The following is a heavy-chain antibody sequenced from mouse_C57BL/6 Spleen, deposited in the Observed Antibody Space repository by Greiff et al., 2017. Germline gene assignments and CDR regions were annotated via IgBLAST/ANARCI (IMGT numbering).Heavy chain of an antibody. Sequence: QVQLQQPGAELVRPGTSVKLSCKASGYTFTSYWMHWVKQRPGQGLEWIGVIDPSDSYTNYNQKFKGKATLTVDTSSSTAYMQLSSLTAEDSEVYYCATVYGRYAMDYWGQGTSVTVSS. CDR1: GYTFTSYW. CDR2: IDPSDSYT. CDR3: ATVYGRYAMDY. J-gene: IGHJ4*01. D-gene: IGHD1-2*01. V-gene: IGHV1-59*01.